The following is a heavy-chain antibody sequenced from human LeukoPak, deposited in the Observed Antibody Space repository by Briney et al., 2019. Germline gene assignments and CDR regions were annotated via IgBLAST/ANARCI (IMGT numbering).Heavy chain of an antibody. D-gene: IGHD6-19*01. J-gene: IGHJ4*02. V-gene: IGHV4-59*01. Sequence: SETLSLTCTVSGGSISSYYWSWIRQPPGKGLEGIGHIYYSGSTNYNPSLKSRVTISVDTSKNQFSLKLSSVTAADTAVYYCASFGIAVAGFDYWGQGTLVTVSS. CDR2: IYYSGST. CDR1: GGSISSYY. CDR3: ASFGIAVAGFDY.